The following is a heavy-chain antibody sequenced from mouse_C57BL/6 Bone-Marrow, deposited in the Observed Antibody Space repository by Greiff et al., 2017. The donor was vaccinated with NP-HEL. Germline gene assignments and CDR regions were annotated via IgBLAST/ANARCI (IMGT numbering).Heavy chain of an antibody. CDR1: GYTFTSYW. J-gene: IGHJ3*01. CDR2: IYPSDSET. D-gene: IGHD1-1*01. V-gene: IGHV1-61*01. Sequence: QVQLQQSGAELVRPGSSVKLSCKASGYTFTSYWMDWVKQRPGQGLEWIGNIYPSDSETHYNQKFKDKATLTVDKSSSTAYMQLSSLTSEDSAVYYCAGRGPFTAVEGAWFAYWGQGTLVTVSA. CDR3: AGRGPFTAVEGAWFAY.